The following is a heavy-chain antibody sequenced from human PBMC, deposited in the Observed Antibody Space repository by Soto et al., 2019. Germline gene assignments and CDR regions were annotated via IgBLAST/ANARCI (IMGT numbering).Heavy chain of an antibody. J-gene: IGHJ6*02. CDR2: ISAYNGNT. V-gene: IGHV1-18*01. D-gene: IGHD3-3*01. Sequence: GASVKVSCKASGYTFTSYGISWVRQAPGQGLEWMGWISAYNGNTNYAQKLQGRVTMTTDTSTSTAYMELRSLRSDDTAVYYCERLLGGRSGYHMDVWGQGTTVTVSS. CDR3: ERLLGGRSGYHMDV. CDR1: GYTFTSYG.